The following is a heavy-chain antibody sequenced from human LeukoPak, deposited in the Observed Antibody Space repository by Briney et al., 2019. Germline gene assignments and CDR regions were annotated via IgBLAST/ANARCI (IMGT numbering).Heavy chain of an antibody. Sequence: ASVKVSCKASGGTFSSYAISWVRQAPGQGLEWMGGIIPISGTANYAQKFQGRGPTTTDESTSTAYMELSSLRSEDTAVYYCARDLGYSYGYRFDYWGQGTLVTVSS. CDR1: GGTFSSYA. CDR3: ARDLGYSYGYRFDY. D-gene: IGHD5-18*01. CDR2: IIPISGTA. J-gene: IGHJ4*02. V-gene: IGHV1-69*05.